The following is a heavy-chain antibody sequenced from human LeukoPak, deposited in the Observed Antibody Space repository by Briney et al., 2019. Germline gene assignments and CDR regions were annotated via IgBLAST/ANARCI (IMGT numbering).Heavy chain of an antibody. J-gene: IGHJ6*04. CDR1: GYSFSNYW. CDR3: ARPSAAGSYYSGMDV. CDR2: IYPGDSDT. D-gene: IGHD6-13*01. Sequence: PGESLQISCKGSGYSFSNYWIGWVRQMPGKGLEWMGIIYPGDSDTRYSPSFQGQVTISVDKSISTAYLQWSSLKASDTAMYYCARPSAAGSYYSGMDVWGKGTTVTVSS. V-gene: IGHV5-51*01.